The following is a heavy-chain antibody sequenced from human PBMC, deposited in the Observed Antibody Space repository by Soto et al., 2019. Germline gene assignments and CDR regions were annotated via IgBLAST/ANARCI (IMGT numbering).Heavy chain of an antibody. D-gene: IGHD1-26*01. Sequence: GGSLRLSCAVSGSIFSSYGMHWVRQAPGKGLEWVAVTSYDGRNNNYADSVRGRFTISRDNSKNTLYLQMNSLGAEDTAVYYCARDFVVGGPTINYYYGMDVWGQGTTVTVSS. CDR3: ARDFVVGGPTINYYYGMDV. V-gene: IGHV3-30*03. J-gene: IGHJ6*02. CDR1: GSIFSSYG. CDR2: TSYDGRNN.